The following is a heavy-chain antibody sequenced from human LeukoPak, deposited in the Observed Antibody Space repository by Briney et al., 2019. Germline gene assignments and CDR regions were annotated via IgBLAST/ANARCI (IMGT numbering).Heavy chain of an antibody. V-gene: IGHV3-23*01. Sequence: PGGSLRLSCAASGFTFSRFAMSWVRQGPGKGLECVSGVSGSGSSTYYADSVKGRFTISRDNSKNTLYLQMNSLRAEDTAVYYCAKGXAXDTTXXXNXXQG. CDR1: GFTFSRFA. CDR2: VSGSGSST. D-gene: IGHD1-1*01. J-gene: IGHJ4*02. CDR3: AKGXAXDTTXXXN.